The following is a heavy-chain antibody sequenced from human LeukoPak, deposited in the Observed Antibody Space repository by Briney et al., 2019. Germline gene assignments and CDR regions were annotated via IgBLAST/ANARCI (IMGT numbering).Heavy chain of an antibody. CDR3: ARDLFGESYFDY. Sequence: SETLSLTCTVSGGSISSYYWSWIRQPPGKGLEWIGYIYYSGSTNYNPSLKSRVTISVDTSKNQFSLKLSSVTAADTAVYYCARDLFGESYFDYWGQGTLVTASS. J-gene: IGHJ4*02. V-gene: IGHV4-59*01. CDR2: IYYSGST. CDR1: GGSISSYY. D-gene: IGHD3-10*01.